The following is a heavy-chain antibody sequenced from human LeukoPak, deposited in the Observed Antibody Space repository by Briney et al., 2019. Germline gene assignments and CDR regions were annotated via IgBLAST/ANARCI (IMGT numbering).Heavy chain of an antibody. CDR3: ARGPPPDFDY. CDR1: GDSISSYY. V-gene: IGHV4-4*07. CDR2: IHPSGST. J-gene: IGHJ4*02. Sequence: SETLSLTCTVSGDSISSYYWSWIRQPAGKGLEWIGRIHPSGSTDYNPSLKSRVTLSVDTSKNQFSLKLNSVTAADTAVYYCARGPPPDFDYWGRGTLVTVSS.